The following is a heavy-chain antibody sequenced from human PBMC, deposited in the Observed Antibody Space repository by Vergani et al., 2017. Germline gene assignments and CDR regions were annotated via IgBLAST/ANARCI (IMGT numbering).Heavy chain of an antibody. Sequence: QLLLQDSGPGQVKPSETLSLTCGVSDGPINSRSYYWDWIRQPPGKGLEWIGSIYRTGRTHFNPSLKSRVTISVDTSNNHFSLRLNSLTAADTAVYYCAGRSGVVYDIFSGTQYFFDFWGQGTLVTVSS. CDR3: AGRSGVVYDIFSGTQYFFDF. J-gene: IGHJ4*02. V-gene: IGHV4-39*07. CDR1: DGPINSRSYY. D-gene: IGHD3-9*01. CDR2: IYRTGRT.